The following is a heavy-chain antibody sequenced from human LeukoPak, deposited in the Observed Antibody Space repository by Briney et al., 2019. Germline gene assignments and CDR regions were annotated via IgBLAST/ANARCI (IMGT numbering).Heavy chain of an antibody. CDR2: IYTSGST. V-gene: IGHV4-61*02. J-gene: IGHJ5*02. D-gene: IGHD2-2*01. Sequence: SETLSLTCAVSGVSISSTTYYWSWIRQPAGKGLEWIGRIYTSGSTNYNPSLKSRVTISVDTSKNQFSLKLSSVTAADTAVYYCAREEVYCSSTSCTPGYNWFDPWGQGTLVTVSS. CDR3: AREEVYCSSTSCTPGYNWFDP. CDR1: GVSISSTTYY.